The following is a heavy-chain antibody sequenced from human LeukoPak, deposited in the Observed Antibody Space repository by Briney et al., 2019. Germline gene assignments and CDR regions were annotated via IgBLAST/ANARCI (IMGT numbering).Heavy chain of an antibody. CDR3: ATDGMVRGPDAWFDS. V-gene: IGHV4-61*02. Sequence: PSETLSLTCTVSGGSVSSGRYYWSWIRQPAGKGLEWIGRIYTRGSTNYNPSLKSRVTISVDTSKNQFSLNLTSVTAADTAVYYCATDGMVRGPDAWFDSWGQGTLVTVSS. CDR1: GGSVSSGRYY. J-gene: IGHJ5*01. D-gene: IGHD3-10*01. CDR2: IYTRGST.